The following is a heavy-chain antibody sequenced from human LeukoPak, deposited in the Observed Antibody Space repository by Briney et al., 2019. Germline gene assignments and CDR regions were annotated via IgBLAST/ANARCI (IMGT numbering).Heavy chain of an antibody. V-gene: IGHV1-69*13. J-gene: IGHJ4*02. CDR2: IIPIFGTA. CDR3: ARDGNIVANRAPYYFDY. Sequence: SVKVSCKASGGIFSSYAISWVRQAPGQGLEWMGGIIPIFGTANYAQKFQGRVTITADESTSTAYMELSSLRSEDTAVYYCARDGNIVANRAPYYFDYWGQGTLVTVSS. D-gene: IGHD5-12*01. CDR1: GGIFSSYA.